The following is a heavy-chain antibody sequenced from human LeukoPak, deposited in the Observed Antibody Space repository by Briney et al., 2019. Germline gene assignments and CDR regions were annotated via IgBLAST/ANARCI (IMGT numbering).Heavy chain of an antibody. V-gene: IGHV3-66*04. CDR2: IYSCGST. J-gene: IGHJ4*02. CDR1: GFTVSSNY. Sequence: GGSLRLSCAASGFTVSSNYMSWVRQAPGKGLEWVSVIYSCGSTYSADSVKGRFTISRDNAKNSLYLQMNSLRAEDTAVYYCARLGSGPRYYFDYWGQGTLVTVSS. D-gene: IGHD1-14*01. CDR3: ARLGSGPRYYFDY.